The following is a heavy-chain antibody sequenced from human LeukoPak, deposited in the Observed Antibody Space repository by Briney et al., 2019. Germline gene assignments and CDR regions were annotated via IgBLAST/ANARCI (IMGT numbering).Heavy chain of an antibody. V-gene: IGHV3-7*01. CDR3: ARDWNYGFDY. D-gene: IGHD1-7*01. CDR2: IKVDGSER. CDR1: GFTFSKTW. Sequence: GGSLRLSCAASGFTFSKTWMSWVRQAPGKGLEWVANIKVDGSERYYVDSVKGRFTISRDNAKNSLYLQMNSLRAEDTAIYSCARDWNYGFDYWGQGTLVTVSS. J-gene: IGHJ4*02.